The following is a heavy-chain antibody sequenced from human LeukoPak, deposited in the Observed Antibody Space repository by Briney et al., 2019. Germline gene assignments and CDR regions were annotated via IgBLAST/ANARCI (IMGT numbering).Heavy chain of an antibody. V-gene: IGHV3-7*01. CDR3: ARDDCYYGSGSLNCNYFDY. CDR2: IKQDESEK. D-gene: IGHD3-10*01. J-gene: IGHJ4*02. Sequence: GGSLRLSCAASGFTFSSYWMSWVRQAPGKGLEWVANIKQDESEKYYVDSVKGRFTISRDNAKNSLYLQMNSLRAEDTAVFYCARDDCYYGSGSLNCNYFDYWGQGTLVTVSS. CDR1: GFTFSSYW.